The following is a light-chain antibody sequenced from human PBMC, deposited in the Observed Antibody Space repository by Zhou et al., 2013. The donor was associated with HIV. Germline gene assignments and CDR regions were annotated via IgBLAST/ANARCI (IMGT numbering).Light chain of an antibody. V-gene: IGKV1-8*01. CDR1: QGISSY. J-gene: IGKJ5*01. Sequence: AIRITQSPSSLSASTGDRVTITCRASQGISSYLAWYQQKPGKAPKLLIYGASILQTGVPSRFSGSASGTNFSLTISRLQSEDFATYYCQQYNGDPITFGQGTRVDVK. CDR3: QQYNGDPIT. CDR2: GAS.